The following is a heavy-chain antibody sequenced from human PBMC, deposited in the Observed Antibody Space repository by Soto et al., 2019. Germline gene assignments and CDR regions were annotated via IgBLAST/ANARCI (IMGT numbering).Heavy chain of an antibody. Sequence: PSETLSLTCAVSGGSISSGGYSWSWIRQPPGKGLEWIGYIYHSGSTYYNPSLKSRVTISVDRSKNQFSLKLSSVTAADTAVYYCARFTVTTLFDSWGQGTLVTVSS. CDR2: IYHSGST. CDR3: ARFTVTTLFDS. J-gene: IGHJ4*02. CDR1: GGSISSGGYS. D-gene: IGHD4-17*01. V-gene: IGHV4-30-2*01.